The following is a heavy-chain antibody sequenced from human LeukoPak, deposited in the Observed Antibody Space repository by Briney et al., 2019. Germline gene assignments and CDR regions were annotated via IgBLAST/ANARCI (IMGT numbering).Heavy chain of an antibody. Sequence: GGSLRLSCAASGFTFSSYAMSWVRQAPGKGLEWVSAISGSGGSTYYADSVKGRFTISRDNSKNTLYLQMNSLRAEDTAVYYCARDQGTYYDSSGYSFDYWGQGTLVTVSS. CDR1: GFTFSSYA. D-gene: IGHD3-22*01. CDR3: ARDQGTYYDSSGYSFDY. J-gene: IGHJ4*02. V-gene: IGHV3-23*01. CDR2: ISGSGGST.